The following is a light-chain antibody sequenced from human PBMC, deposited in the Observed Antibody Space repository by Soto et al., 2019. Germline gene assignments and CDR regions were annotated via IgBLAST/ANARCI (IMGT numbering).Light chain of an antibody. J-gene: IGKJ3*01. CDR1: QDISDY. CDR3: QQYQSLPFT. V-gene: IGKV1-33*01. Sequence: DIQMTQSPSSLSASVGDRVTITCQASQDISDYLNWYHQKPGKAPKFLIYDASYLETGVPSRVSGSGSGTDFTFTISSLQPEDIGTYYCQQYQSLPFTFGHGTTVDIK. CDR2: DAS.